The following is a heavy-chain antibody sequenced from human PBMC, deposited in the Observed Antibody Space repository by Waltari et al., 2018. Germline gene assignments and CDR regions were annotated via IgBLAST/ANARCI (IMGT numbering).Heavy chain of an antibody. V-gene: IGHV4-39*02. J-gene: IGHJ4*02. D-gene: IGHD6-13*01. Sequence: QLQLQESGPGLVKRSETLSLTCTVPGGSISSSSYYWGWIRKPPGTGLEWIGSIYSSGCTYYNPSLTSRFTISVDTSKNHFSLKLSSVTAADTAVYYCARGITSSSWCDYWGQGTLLTVSS. CDR1: GGSISSSSYY. CDR2: IYSSGCT. CDR3: ARGITSSSWCDY.